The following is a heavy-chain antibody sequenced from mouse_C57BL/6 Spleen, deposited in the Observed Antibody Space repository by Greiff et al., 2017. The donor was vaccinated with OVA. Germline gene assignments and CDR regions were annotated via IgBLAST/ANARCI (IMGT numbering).Heavy chain of an antibody. CDR1: GYSITSGYY. CDR2: ISYDGSN. J-gene: IGHJ2*01. Sequence: EVQLQESGPGLVKPSQSLSLTCSVTGYSITSGYYWNWIRQFPGNQLEWMGYISYDGSNNYNPSLKNRISITRDTSTNQFFLKLNSVTTEDTATYYCARGDGYYIDYWGQGTTLTVSS. D-gene: IGHD2-3*01. V-gene: IGHV3-6*01. CDR3: ARGDGYYIDY.